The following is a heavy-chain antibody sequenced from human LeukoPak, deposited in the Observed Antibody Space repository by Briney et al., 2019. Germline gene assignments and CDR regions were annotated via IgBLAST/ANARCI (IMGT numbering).Heavy chain of an antibody. CDR3: ARDLNYYDSSGYFDY. V-gene: IGHV3-7*01. Sequence: QPGGSVRLSCAASGFTFSSYWMSWVRQAPGKGLEWVANIKQDGSEKYYVDSVKGRFTICRDNAKNSLYLQMNSLRAEDTAVYYCARDLNYYDSSGYFDYWVQGALVTVSS. CDR1: GFTFSSYW. D-gene: IGHD3-22*01. J-gene: IGHJ4*02. CDR2: IKQDGSEK.